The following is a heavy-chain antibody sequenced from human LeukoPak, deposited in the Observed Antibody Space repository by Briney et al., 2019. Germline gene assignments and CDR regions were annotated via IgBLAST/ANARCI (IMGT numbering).Heavy chain of an antibody. Sequence: GGSLRLSCAASGFSVTTNYMNWVRQAPGKGLEWVSVLYSGGSTYYTDSVKGRFTISRDNSKSTLYLQMNSLRTEDTAVYYCARSAAAGRIVATFGYWGQGTLVIVSS. CDR2: LYSGGST. D-gene: IGHD5-12*01. J-gene: IGHJ4*02. V-gene: IGHV3-53*05. CDR1: GFSVTTNY. CDR3: ARSAAAGRIVATFGY.